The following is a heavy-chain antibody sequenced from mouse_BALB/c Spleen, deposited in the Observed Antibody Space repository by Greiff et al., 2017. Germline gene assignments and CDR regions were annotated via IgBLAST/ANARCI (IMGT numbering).Heavy chain of an antibody. D-gene: IGHD1-1*01. V-gene: IGHV1S81*02. J-gene: IGHJ2*01. CDR2: INPSNGRT. CDR3: ARITTTGPDY. Sequence: QVQLQQPGAELVKPGASVKLSCKASGYTFTSYWMHWVKQRPGQGLEWIGEINPSNGRTNYNEKFKSKATLTVDKSSSTAYMQLSSLTSEDSAVYYCARITTTGPDYWGQGTTLTVSS. CDR1: GYTFTSYW.